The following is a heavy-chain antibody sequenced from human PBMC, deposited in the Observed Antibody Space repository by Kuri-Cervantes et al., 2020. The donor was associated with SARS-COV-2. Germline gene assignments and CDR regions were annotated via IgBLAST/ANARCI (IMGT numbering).Heavy chain of an antibody. CDR1: GGSVSSGSDY. V-gene: IGHV4-61*01. Sequence: GSLRLSCTVSGGSVSSGSDYWSWIRQPPGKGLKWFGYIYYSGSTNYNPSLKSRVTISVDTSKNQFSLKLSSVTAADTAVYYCARVSRPYYSDYWGQGTLVTVSS. J-gene: IGHJ4*02. CDR2: IYYSGST. CDR3: ARVSRPYYSDY.